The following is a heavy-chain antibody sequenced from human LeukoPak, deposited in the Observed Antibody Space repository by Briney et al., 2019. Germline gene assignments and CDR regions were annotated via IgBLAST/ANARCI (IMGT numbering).Heavy chain of an antibody. Sequence: GGSLRLSCAASGFTFSSYGMHWVRQAPGKGLEWVAFIRYDGSNKYYADSVKGRFTISRDNSKNTLYLQMNSLRSEDTAVYYCARADFWSGYRSALTYNYFDPWGQGTLVTVSS. CDR1: GFTFSSYG. D-gene: IGHD3-3*01. V-gene: IGHV3-30*02. CDR2: IRYDGSNK. J-gene: IGHJ5*02. CDR3: ARADFWSGYRSALTYNYFDP.